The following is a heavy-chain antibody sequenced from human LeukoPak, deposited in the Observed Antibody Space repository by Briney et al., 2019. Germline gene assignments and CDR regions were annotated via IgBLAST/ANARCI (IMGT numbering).Heavy chain of an antibody. J-gene: IGHJ4*02. D-gene: IGHD6-19*01. CDR3: AKEGRIVAGTGDYFDY. CDR1: GFTFSSYA. Sequence: GGSLRLSCAASGFTFSSYAMGWVRQAPGKGLEGVSRISANGDTIKYADSVKGRFTISRDNAKNTVLLQMNSLRVDDTAVYYCAKEGRIVAGTGDYFDYWGQGTLVTVSS. CDR2: ISANGDTI. V-gene: IGHV3-23*01.